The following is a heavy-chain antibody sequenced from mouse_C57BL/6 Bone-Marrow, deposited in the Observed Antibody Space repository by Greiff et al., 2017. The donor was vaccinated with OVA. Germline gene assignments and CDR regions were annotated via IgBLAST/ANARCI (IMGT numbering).Heavy chain of an antibody. J-gene: IGHJ4*01. D-gene: IGHD2-3*01. CDR2: IDPETGGT. CDR1: GYTFTDYE. V-gene: IGHV1-15*01. CDR3: TRNYGYYAAMDY. Sequence: QVHVKQSGAELVRPGASVTLSCKASGYTFTDYEMHWVKQTPVHGLEWIGAIDPETGGTAYNQKFKGKAILTADKSSSTAYMELRSLTSEDSAVYYCTRNYGYYAAMDYWGQGTSVTVSS.